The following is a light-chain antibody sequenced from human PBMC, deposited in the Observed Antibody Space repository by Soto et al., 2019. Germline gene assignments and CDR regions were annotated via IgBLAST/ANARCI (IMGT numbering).Light chain of an antibody. CDR3: SSDTSRITRV. Sequence: QSVLTQPASVSGSPGQSIAISCTGTSSDVGGYNFASCHQLQPDKAPKLIIYDVSNPPSGVSNRFSGSKSGNTASLTISGLQPEDEADYYCSSDTSRITRVFGPGTKLTVL. J-gene: IGLJ1*01. CDR2: DVS. CDR1: SSDVGGYNF. V-gene: IGLV2-14*01.